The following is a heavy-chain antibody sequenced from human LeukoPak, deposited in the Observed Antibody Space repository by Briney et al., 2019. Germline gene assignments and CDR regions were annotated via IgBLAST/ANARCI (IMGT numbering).Heavy chain of an antibody. Sequence: SETLSLTCTVSGGSISSYYWSWIRQPPGKGLEWIGYIYYSGSTNYNPSLKSRVTISVDTSKNQFSLKLSSVTAADTAVYYCARSARGGYDFWSGFYYYYGMDVWGQVTTVTVSS. D-gene: IGHD3-3*01. CDR3: ARSARGGYDFWSGFYYYYGMDV. J-gene: IGHJ6*02. V-gene: IGHV4-59*01. CDR2: IYYSGST. CDR1: GGSISSYY.